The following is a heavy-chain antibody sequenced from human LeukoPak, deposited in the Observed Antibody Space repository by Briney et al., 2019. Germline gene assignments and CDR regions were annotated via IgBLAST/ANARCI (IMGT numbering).Heavy chain of an antibody. Sequence: SETLSLTCAVYGGSFSGYYWSWIRQPPGKGLEWIGEINHSGSTNYNPSLKSRVTIVVDTSKNQFSLKLSSVTAADTAVYYCATPDCSSTSCYEGDAFDIWGQGTMVTVSS. D-gene: IGHD2-2*01. J-gene: IGHJ3*02. CDR3: ATPDCSSTSCYEGDAFDI. V-gene: IGHV4-34*01. CDR2: INHSGST. CDR1: GGSFSGYY.